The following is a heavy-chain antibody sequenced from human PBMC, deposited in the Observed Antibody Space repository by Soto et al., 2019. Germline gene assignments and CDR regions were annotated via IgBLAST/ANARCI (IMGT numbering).Heavy chain of an antibody. CDR1: GGSVTGYY. CDR2: TYYAVTT. CDR3: PRHDALPTLRNGMGV. D-gene: IGHD3-16*01. J-gene: IGHJ6*02. V-gene: IGHV4-59*02. Sequence: SETLSLTCTVSGGSVTGYYWSWIRQPPGRGLACTGYTYYAVTTSYTPSLNRRVTISVDTPKLQFLLKLSSVTGADTAASSCPRHDALPTLRNGMGVLGQGNTVTVCS.